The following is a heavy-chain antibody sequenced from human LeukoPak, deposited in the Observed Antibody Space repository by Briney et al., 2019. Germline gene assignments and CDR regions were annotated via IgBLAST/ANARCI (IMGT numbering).Heavy chain of an antibody. CDR1: GYTFTSYS. CDR2: INPSGGST. D-gene: IGHD6-6*01. J-gene: IGHJ4*02. V-gene: IGHV1-46*01. CDR3: ARDRGLAARYDS. Sequence: ASVKVSCKASGYTFTSYSLRWVRQAPGQGLEWMGVINPSGGSTTYAQKFQGRVTMTSDMSTSTVDMELSSLRSEDTAVCFCARDRGLAARYDSWGQGTLVTVSS.